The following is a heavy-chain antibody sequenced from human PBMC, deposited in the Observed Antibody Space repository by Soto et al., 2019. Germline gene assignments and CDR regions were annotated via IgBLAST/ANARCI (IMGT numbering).Heavy chain of an antibody. CDR1: GYSFTSYW. CDR2: IYPGDSDT. Sequence: PXELLTICVTGSGYSFTSYWSGLVRQMPGKGLEWMGIIYPGDSDTRYSPSFQGQVTISADKSISTAYLQWSSLKASDTAMYYCARRGDSSGYIDYWGQGILVTVYS. CDR3: ARRGDSSGYIDY. J-gene: IGHJ4*02. D-gene: IGHD3-22*01. V-gene: IGHV5-51*01.